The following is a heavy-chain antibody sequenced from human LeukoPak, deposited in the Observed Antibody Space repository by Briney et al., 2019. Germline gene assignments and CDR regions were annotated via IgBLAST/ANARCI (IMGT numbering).Heavy chain of an antibody. CDR3: AREIASSVEF. CDR1: GGSISSTIYH. J-gene: IGHJ4*02. D-gene: IGHD6-6*01. V-gene: IGHV4-39*02. Sequence: SETLSLTCTVSGGSISSTIYHWGWIRQPPGKGLEWIGSIYYSGTTYYNPSLKSRVTISVDTSRNHLSLRLNSVTAADTAMYHCAREIASSVEFWGQGSLVTVSS. CDR2: IYYSGTT.